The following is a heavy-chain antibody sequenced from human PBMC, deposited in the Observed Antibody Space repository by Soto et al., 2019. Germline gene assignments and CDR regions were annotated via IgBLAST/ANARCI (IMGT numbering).Heavy chain of an antibody. J-gene: IGHJ4*02. CDR3: AREDTYGLDYFDD. CDR2: ISSSSSYI. Sequence: EVHLVESGGGLVKPGGSLRLSCAASGFTFSTYNMNWVRQAPGKGLEWVSSISSSSSYIYYSDSVRGRFIISRDNAKNSLYLQMNSLRAEDTAVYYCAREDTYGLDYFDDWGQGTLVTVSS. D-gene: IGHD5-18*01. V-gene: IGHV3-21*01. CDR1: GFTFSTYN.